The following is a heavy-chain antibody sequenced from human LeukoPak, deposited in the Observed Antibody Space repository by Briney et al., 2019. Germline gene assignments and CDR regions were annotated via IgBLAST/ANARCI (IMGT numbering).Heavy chain of an antibody. CDR3: ARTADCSSSSCYGVLDY. CDR1: GYTFTDYY. D-gene: IGHD2-2*01. V-gene: IGHV1-2*02. J-gene: IGHJ4*02. CDR2: INPNSGDT. Sequence: ASVKVSCKASGYTFTDYYLHWVRQAPGQGLEWMGWINPNSGDTNYAQKFQGRVTMTRDTSISTAYMELSRLSSDDTAVYYCARTADCSSSSCYGVLDYWGQGTLVTVSS.